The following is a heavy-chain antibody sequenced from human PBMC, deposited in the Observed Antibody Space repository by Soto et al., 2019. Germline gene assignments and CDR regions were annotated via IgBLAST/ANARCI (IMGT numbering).Heavy chain of an antibody. CDR2: INPGDGST. CDR1: GYSLTSYY. CDR3: ARSYVTSRPIDF. V-gene: IGHV1-46*01. D-gene: IGHD3-10*02. Sequence: AASVKVSCKASGYSLTSYYMHWVRRAPGQGLEWMGMINPGDGSTNYAPKFQGRVTMTSDTSTSTVYMEMSSLRSEDTAMYYCARSYVTSRPIDFWGQGTLDTVSS. J-gene: IGHJ4*02.